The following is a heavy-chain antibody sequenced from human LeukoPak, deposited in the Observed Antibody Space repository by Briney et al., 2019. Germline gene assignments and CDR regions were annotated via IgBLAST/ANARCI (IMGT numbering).Heavy chain of an antibody. CDR2: IYSSGST. D-gene: IGHD5-12*01. Sequence: PSETLSLTCTVSGGSVSSDSYYWSWIRQPAGKGLEWIGRIYSSGSTNYNPSLKSRVTMSVDTSKNQFSLKLSSVTAADTAVYYCARDIVATNSLSAFDIWGQGTMVTVSS. V-gene: IGHV4-61*10. CDR3: ARDIVATNSLSAFDI. CDR1: GGSVSSDSYY. J-gene: IGHJ3*02.